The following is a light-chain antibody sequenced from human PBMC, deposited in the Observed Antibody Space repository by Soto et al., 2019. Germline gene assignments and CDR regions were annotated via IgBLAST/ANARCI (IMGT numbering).Light chain of an antibody. CDR1: SSNIGSNT. CDR2: SHN. V-gene: IGLV1-44*01. Sequence: QSVLTQPPSSSGTPGQRVTISCSGSSSNIGSNTVNWYRQLPGTAPKLLIYSHNQRPSGVPDRFSASKSGTSASLAISGLQSEDEADYYCAAWDDSLNAVVFGGGTKLTVL. CDR3: AAWDDSLNAVV. J-gene: IGLJ2*01.